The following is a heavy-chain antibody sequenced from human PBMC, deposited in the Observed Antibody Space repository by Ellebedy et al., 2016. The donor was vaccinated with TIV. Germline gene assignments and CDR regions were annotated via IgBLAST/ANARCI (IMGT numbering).Heavy chain of an antibody. V-gene: IGHV1-69*13. CDR1: GGIFTTFS. J-gene: IGHJ4*02. D-gene: IGHD4-17*01. Sequence: ASVKVSCKASGGIFTTFSISWLRQAPGQGPQWMGGIIPLFGSANYAQQFVGRVTITADESTSTAYMELSSLRSEDTAVYYCARDVKYGDYYFDSWGQGTPVTVSS. CDR2: IIPLFGSA. CDR3: ARDVKYGDYYFDS.